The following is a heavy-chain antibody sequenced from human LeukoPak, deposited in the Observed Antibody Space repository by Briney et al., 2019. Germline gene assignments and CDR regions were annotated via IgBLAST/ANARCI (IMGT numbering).Heavy chain of an antibody. CDR3: ARHHRIAARFAPFDY. J-gene: IGHJ4*02. V-gene: IGHV4-38-2*01. Sequence: PSETLSLTCAVSGYSISSGYYWGWIRQPPGKGLEWIGSIYHSGSTYYNPSLKSRVTISVDTSKNQFSLKLSSVTAADTAVYYCARHHRIAARFAPFDYSGQGTLVTVSS. D-gene: IGHD6-6*01. CDR1: GYSISSGYY. CDR2: IYHSGST.